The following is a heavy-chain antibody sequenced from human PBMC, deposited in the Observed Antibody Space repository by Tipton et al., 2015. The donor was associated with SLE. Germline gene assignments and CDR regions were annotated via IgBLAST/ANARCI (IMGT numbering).Heavy chain of an antibody. J-gene: IGHJ6*02. Sequence: RSLRLSCAASGFTFSRNGMHWVRQAPGKGLEWVAFIPYDGKNKYYADSVKGRFTISRDSSKNTLYLQMNSLRAEDTAMYYCAKDPPDYGMDVWGQGTTVTVSS. V-gene: IGHV3-30*19. CDR3: AKDPPDYGMDV. CDR1: GFTFSRNG. CDR2: IPYDGKNK.